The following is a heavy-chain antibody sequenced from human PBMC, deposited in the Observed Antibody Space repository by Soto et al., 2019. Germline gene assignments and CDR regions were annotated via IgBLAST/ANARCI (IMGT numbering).Heavy chain of an antibody. CDR2: IVVGSGNT. Sequence: SVKVSCKASGFTFTSSAVQWVRQASGQRLEWIGWIVVGSGNTNYAQKFQERVTITRDMSTSTAYMELSSLRSEDTAVYYCAADTSPITMVRGASSSQTYLDPWGQGTLVTVSS. J-gene: IGHJ5*02. CDR1: GFTFTSSA. CDR3: AADTSPITMVRGASSSQTYLDP. V-gene: IGHV1-58*01. D-gene: IGHD3-10*01.